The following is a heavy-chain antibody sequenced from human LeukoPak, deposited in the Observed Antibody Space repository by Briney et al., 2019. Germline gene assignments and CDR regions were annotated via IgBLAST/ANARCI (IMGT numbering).Heavy chain of an antibody. Sequence: PGGSLRLSCAASGFTFSSYGMHWVRQAPGKGLEWVAFIRYDGSNKYYVDSVKGRFTISRDNSKNTLYLQMNSLRAEDTAVYYCAKDGGVIVNYYDSSGDGYYFDYWGQGTLVTVSS. D-gene: IGHD3-22*01. V-gene: IGHV3-30*02. CDR1: GFTFSSYG. J-gene: IGHJ4*02. CDR2: IRYDGSNK. CDR3: AKDGGVIVNYYDSSGDGYYFDY.